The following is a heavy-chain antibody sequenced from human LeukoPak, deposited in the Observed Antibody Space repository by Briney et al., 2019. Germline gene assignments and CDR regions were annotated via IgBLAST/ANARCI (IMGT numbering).Heavy chain of an antibody. D-gene: IGHD1-26*01. CDR3: ASLSGSYYFDY. CDR2: ISYDGSNK. V-gene: IGHV3-30*03. CDR1: GFTFSSYG. Sequence: PGGSLRLSCAASGFTFSSYGMHWVRQAPGKGLEWVAVISYDGSNKYYADSVKGRFTISRDNSKSTLYLQMNSLRAEDTAVYYCASLSGSYYFDYWGQGTLVTVSS. J-gene: IGHJ4*02.